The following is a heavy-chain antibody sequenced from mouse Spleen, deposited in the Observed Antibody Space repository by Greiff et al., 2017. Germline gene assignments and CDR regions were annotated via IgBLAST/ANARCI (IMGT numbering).Heavy chain of an antibody. D-gene: IGHD2-1*01. CDR3: ARNYGNYVPFDY. CDR2: INPSTGGT. Sequence: VQLQQSGPELVKPGASVKISCKASGYSFTGYYMNWVKQSPEKSLEWIGEINPSTGGTTYNQKFKAKATLTVDKSSSTAYMQLKSLTSEDSAVYYCARNYGNYVPFDYWGQGTTLTVSS. V-gene: IGHV1-42*01. CDR1: GYSFTGYY. J-gene: IGHJ2*01.